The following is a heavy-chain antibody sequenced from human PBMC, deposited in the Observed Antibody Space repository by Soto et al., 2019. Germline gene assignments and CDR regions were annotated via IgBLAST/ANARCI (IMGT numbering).Heavy chain of an antibody. CDR3: AKDPAAIPRGAFDI. CDR2: ISGSGGST. CDR1: GFTFSSYA. J-gene: IGHJ3*02. V-gene: IGHV3-23*01. Sequence: EVQLLESGGGLVKPGGSLRLSCAASGFTFSSYAMSWVRQAPGKGLEWVSAISGSGGSTDYAESVKGRFTISRDNSKNTVYLQMNSLRAEDTAVYYCAKDPAAIPRGAFDIWGHGTLVTVSS. D-gene: IGHD2-2*01.